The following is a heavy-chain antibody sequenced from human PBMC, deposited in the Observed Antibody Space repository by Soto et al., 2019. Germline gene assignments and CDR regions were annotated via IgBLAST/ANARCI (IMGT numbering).Heavy chain of an antibody. CDR3: ERLLWFGELWMGWFDR. D-gene: IGHD3-10*01. V-gene: IGHV4-59*01. CDR2: IYYSGST. Sequence: QVQLQASGPGLVKPSETLSLTCTVSGGSIRSYYWSWIRQPPGQGLEWIGYIYYSGSTNYNPSLNSRVTIAVDTSKNRFSLELSSVTAADTAVYYCERLLWFGELWMGWFDRWGQGTLFTVFS. J-gene: IGHJ5*02. CDR1: GGSIRSYY.